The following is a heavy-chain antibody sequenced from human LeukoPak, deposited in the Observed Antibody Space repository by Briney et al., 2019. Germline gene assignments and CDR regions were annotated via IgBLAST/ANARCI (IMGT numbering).Heavy chain of an antibody. J-gene: IGHJ4*02. CDR2: IYTSGTT. CDR3: SRENGAFSPFGY. CDR1: GGSISRYY. D-gene: IGHD2-8*01. Sequence: SETLSLTCTVSGGSISRYYWNWIRQPAGKGLEWIGRIYTSGTTNYNPSLKSRVTMSVDTSKNQFSLKLSSVTAADTAVYYCSRENGAFSPFGYWGQGTLVTVPS. V-gene: IGHV4-4*07.